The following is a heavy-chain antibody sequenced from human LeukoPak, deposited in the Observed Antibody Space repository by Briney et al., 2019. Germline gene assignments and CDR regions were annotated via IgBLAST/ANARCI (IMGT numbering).Heavy chain of an antibody. CDR2: IYNSGST. Sequence: PSETLSLTCTVSGGSINSGSYYWSWIRQPAGKGLEWIGRIYNSGSTNYNPSLKSRVTISIDTSKNQFSLQLSLVTAADTAIYYCARDKAHCTRTSCWTWFDPWGQGTLVTVSS. D-gene: IGHD2-2*01. J-gene: IGHJ5*02. CDR3: ARDKAHCTRTSCWTWFDP. V-gene: IGHV4-61*02. CDR1: GGSINSGSYY.